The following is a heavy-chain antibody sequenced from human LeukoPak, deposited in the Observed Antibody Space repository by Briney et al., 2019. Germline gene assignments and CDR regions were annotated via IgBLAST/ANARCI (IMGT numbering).Heavy chain of an antibody. Sequence: KPSETLSLTCTVSGGSISSYYWSWIRQPPGKGLEWIGYIYYSGSTNYNPSLKSRVTISVDTSKNQFSLELSSVTAADTAVYYCAALRSYYYYGMDVWGQGTTVTVSS. J-gene: IGHJ6*02. CDR3: AALRSYYYYGMDV. D-gene: IGHD3-16*01. CDR2: IYYSGST. V-gene: IGHV4-59*08. CDR1: GGSISSYY.